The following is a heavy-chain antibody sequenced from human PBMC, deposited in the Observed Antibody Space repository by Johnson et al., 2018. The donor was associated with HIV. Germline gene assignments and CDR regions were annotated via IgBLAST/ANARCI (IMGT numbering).Heavy chain of an antibody. CDR2: INWNGGRT. Sequence: MLLVESGGGVVRPGESLRLSCAASGFTFDDYDMNWVRQAPGKGLAWVSGINWNGGRTDYADSVKGRFTISRDTAKNSLYLQMNSLIAEDTAVYYCARDLPSNYYDSSGYYPDAFDIWDQGTMVTVSS. J-gene: IGHJ3*02. CDR3: ARDLPSNYYDSSGYYPDAFDI. CDR1: GFTFDDYD. V-gene: IGHV3-20*04. D-gene: IGHD3-22*01.